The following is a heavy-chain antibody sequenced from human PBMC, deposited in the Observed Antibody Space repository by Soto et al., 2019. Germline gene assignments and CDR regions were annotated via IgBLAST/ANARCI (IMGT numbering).Heavy chain of an antibody. Sequence: SETLSLTCAVYGGSFSGYYWSWIRQPPGKGLEWIGEINHSGSTNYNPSLKSRVTISVDTSKNQFSLKLSSVTAADTAVYYCARLEGLATISYYFDFWGPGALVTVSS. CDR3: ARLEGLATISYYFDF. D-gene: IGHD3-9*01. V-gene: IGHV4-34*01. CDR2: INHSGST. J-gene: IGHJ4*02. CDR1: GGSFSGYY.